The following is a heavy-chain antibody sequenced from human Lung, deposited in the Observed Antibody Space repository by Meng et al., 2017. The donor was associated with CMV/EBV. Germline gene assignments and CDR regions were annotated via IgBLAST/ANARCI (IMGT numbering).Heavy chain of an antibody. CDR3: AKDGGLPGTIFFAFDM. J-gene: IGHJ3*02. V-gene: IGHV3-30*02. CDR1: GFGDYG. CDR2: IRFDGSK. Sequence: GGSLRLSCAASGFGDYGMHWVRQAPGKGLEWVAFIRFDGSKYYLDSVKGRFTISRDSSKNTVYLQMDSLRAEDTAVYHCAKDGGLPGTIFFAFDMWGQGKXV. D-gene: IGHD3-9*01.